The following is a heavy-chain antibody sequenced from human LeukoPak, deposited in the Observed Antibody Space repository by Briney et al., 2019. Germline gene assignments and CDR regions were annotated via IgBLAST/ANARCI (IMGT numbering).Heavy chain of an antibody. CDR3: ASGRGRRMDV. CDR2: ITSGSSYT. Sequence: GGSLRLSCAGSGFTVSSNYMSWIRQAPGKGLEWVSTITSGSSYTNYGDSVKGRFTISRDNAKDSLYLQMNSLRADDTAVYYCASGRGRRMDVWGQGTTVTVSS. J-gene: IGHJ6*02. V-gene: IGHV3-11*06. CDR1: GFTVSSNY. D-gene: IGHD1-1*01.